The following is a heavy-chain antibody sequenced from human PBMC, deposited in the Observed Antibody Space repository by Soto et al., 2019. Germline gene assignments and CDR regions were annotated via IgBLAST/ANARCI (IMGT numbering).Heavy chain of an antibody. CDR2: IKQDGSEK. Sequence: GGSLRLSCAASGFTFSSYWMSWVRQAPGKGLEWVANIKQDGSEKYYVDSVKGRFTISRDNAKNSLYLQMNSLRAEDTAVYYCAREFTGIQLWNDYWGQGTLVTVSS. V-gene: IGHV3-7*05. CDR1: GFTFSSYW. CDR3: AREFTGIQLWNDY. J-gene: IGHJ4*02. D-gene: IGHD5-18*01.